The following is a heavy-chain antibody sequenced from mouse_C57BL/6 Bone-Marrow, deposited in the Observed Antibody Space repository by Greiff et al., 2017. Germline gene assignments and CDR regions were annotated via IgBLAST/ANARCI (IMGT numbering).Heavy chain of an antibody. V-gene: IGHV5-4*01. Sequence: EVQGVESGGGLVKPGGSLKLSCAASGFTFSSYAMSWVRQTPEKRLEWVATISDGGSYTYYPDNVKGRFTISRDNAKNNLYLQMSHLQSEDTAMYYCARDTTAMVTTRLAYWGQGTLVTVSS. CDR1: GFTFSSYA. D-gene: IGHD2-2*01. CDR3: ARDTTAMVTTRLAY. CDR2: ISDGGSYT. J-gene: IGHJ3*01.